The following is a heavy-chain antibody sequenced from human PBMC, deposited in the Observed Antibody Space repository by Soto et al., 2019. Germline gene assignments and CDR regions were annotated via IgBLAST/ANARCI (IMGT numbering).Heavy chain of an antibody. J-gene: IGHJ5*02. CDR2: MYFGGSF. Sequence: TLSLTCNVSGASVSHGYWSWIRQPPGKGLEWIGFMYFGGSFNYNPSLTSRATISVETSKNQFSMKLTSVTASDTAVYYCARSYYDSTGFAVDPWGQGTLVTVSS. V-gene: IGHV4-59*02. CDR3: ARSYYDSTGFAVDP. CDR1: GASVSHGY. D-gene: IGHD3-22*01.